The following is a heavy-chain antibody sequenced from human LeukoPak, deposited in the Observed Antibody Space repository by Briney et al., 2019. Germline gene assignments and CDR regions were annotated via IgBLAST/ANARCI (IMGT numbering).Heavy chain of an antibody. Sequence: SVKVSCKASGGTFSSYAISWVRQAPGQRLEWMGRIIPIFGTANYAQKFHGRVTITTDESTSTVYMELSSLRSEDTAVYCCARTTVTTHWFDPWGQGTLVTVSS. CDR3: ARTTVTTHWFDP. CDR1: GGTFSSYA. V-gene: IGHV1-69*05. CDR2: IIPIFGTA. D-gene: IGHD4-11*01. J-gene: IGHJ5*02.